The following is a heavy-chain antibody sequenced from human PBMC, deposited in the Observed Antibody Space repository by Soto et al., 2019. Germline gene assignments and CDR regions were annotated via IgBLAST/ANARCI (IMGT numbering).Heavy chain of an antibody. J-gene: IGHJ4*02. CDR3: ARDGICGTTFRGYRDY. D-gene: IGHD1-1*01. CDR1: GSIFTGYG. V-gene: IGHV3-33*01. Sequence: QVHLVESGGGVAQPGRSLRLSCAASGSIFTGYGMHWVRQAPGKGLEWVAVIWFDGSNKYYADSVKGRFTISRDNSKNMLYLQMNSLRVEDTAVYYCARDGICGTTFRGYRDYWGQGTLVTVSS. CDR2: IWFDGSNK.